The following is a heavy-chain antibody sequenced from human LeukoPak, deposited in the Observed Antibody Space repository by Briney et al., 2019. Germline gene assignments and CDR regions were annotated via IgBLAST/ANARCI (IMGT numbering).Heavy chain of an antibody. D-gene: IGHD6-19*01. CDR1: GYTFTGYY. CDR2: INPNSGGT. V-gene: IGHV1-2*02. J-gene: IGHJ4*02. Sequence: ASVKVSCKASGYTFTGYYMHWVRQAPGQGLEWMGWINPNSGGTNYAQKFQGRVTMTRDTSISTAYMELSRLRSDDTAVYYCARDQQWLVPYDVATNYWSQGTLVTVSS. CDR3: ARDQQWLVPYDVATNY.